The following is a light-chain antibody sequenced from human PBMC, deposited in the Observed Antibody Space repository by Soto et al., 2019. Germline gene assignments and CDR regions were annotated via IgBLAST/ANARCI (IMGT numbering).Light chain of an antibody. J-gene: IGKJ2*01. CDR2: GTS. V-gene: IGKV3-20*01. CDR3: QQYGTSPYT. CDR1: QSVSTQY. Sequence: EIVLTQSPGTLSLSPGERATLSCRASQSVSTQYLAWYQQKPGQAPRLLIYGTSSRPGGIPDRFSGSGSGTDFTLTINRLQPEDFAVYFCQQYGTSPYTFAQGTKLEI.